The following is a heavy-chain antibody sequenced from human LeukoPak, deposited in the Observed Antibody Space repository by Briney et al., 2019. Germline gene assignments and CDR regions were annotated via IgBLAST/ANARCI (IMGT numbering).Heavy chain of an antibody. CDR1: GYTFTGYY. J-gene: IGHJ6*03. CDR3: ARGWTGGTIYYYYYMDV. Sequence: ASVKASCKASGYTFTGYYMHWVRQAPGQGLEWMGWMNPNSGNTGYAQKFQGRVTMTRNTSISTAYMELSSLRSEDTAVYYCARGWTGGTIYYYYYMDVWGKGTTVTISS. CDR2: MNPNSGNT. D-gene: IGHD6-13*01. V-gene: IGHV1-8*02.